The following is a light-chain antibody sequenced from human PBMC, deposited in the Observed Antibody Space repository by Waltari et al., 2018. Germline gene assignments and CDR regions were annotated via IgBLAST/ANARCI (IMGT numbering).Light chain of an antibody. CDR1: SLRNYY. CDR2: GKN. Sequence: SSELTQNPAVSVALGQTVRITCPGDSLRNYYVSWFHQKPGQAHALDIYGKNNRPSGIPDRFSASSSGSTASLTIIGAQAEDEADYYCHSRDSSGDVVIGGGTKLTVV. J-gene: IGLJ2*01. CDR3: HSRDSSGDVV. V-gene: IGLV3-19*01.